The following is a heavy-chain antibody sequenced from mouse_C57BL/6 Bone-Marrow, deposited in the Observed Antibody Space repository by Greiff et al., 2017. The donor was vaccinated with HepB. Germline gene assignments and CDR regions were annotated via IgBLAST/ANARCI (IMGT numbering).Heavy chain of an antibody. J-gene: IGHJ2*01. CDR1: GYTFTDYY. CDR2: IYPGSGNT. V-gene: IGHV1-76*01. D-gene: IGHD3-2*02. CDR3: ARQLRLRYYFDY. Sequence: LEESGAELVRPGASVKLSCKASGYTFTDYYINWVKQRPGQGLEWIARIYPGSGNTYYNEKFKGKATLTAEKSSSTAYMQLSSLTSEDSAVYFCARQLRLRYYFDYWGQGTTLTVSS.